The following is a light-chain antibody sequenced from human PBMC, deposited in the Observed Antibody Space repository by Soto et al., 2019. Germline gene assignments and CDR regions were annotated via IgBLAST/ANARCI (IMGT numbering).Light chain of an antibody. CDR1: QSISSW. J-gene: IGKJ1*01. Sequence: DIQMTQSPSTLSASVGDRVTITCRASQSISSWLAWYQQKPGKAPKLLIYDASSLESGVPSRFSGSGSGTEFTLTISSLQPDDFATYYCQQYNSYSTFGQGTNVAIK. CDR3: QQYNSYST. CDR2: DAS. V-gene: IGKV1-5*01.